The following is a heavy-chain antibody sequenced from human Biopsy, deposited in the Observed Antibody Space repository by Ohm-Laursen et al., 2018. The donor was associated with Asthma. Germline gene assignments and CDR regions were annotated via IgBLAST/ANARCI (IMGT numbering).Heavy chain of an antibody. CDR3: ASDFPKDYVRYNFQF. CDR2: HDHEEGGT. Sequence: SVTVSCKISGYSLTDLSMHWVRQAPGQGLGWMGGHDHEEGGTVNARRFQGRVTMTEDTSTDTAYMELTSLSSDDTAVYYCASDFPKDYVRYNFQFWGQGTLVTVSS. D-gene: IGHD4-17*01. J-gene: IGHJ4*02. V-gene: IGHV1-24*01. CDR1: GYSLTDLS.